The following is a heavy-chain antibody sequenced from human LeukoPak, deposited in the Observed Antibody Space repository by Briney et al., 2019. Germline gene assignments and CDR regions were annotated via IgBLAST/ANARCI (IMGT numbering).Heavy chain of an antibody. CDR2: ISGGGLST. Sequence: GGSLRLSCEASTFNFGLYVMTWARQAPGKGLEWVSGISGGGLSTYYTDSVKGRFTISRENSKNTLYLGMTRLRTEDTAVYFCGRGGSTRAQAFDVWGQGTMVTVSS. CDR1: TFNFGLYV. D-gene: IGHD2-15*01. V-gene: IGHV3-23*01. CDR3: GRGGSTRAQAFDV. J-gene: IGHJ3*01.